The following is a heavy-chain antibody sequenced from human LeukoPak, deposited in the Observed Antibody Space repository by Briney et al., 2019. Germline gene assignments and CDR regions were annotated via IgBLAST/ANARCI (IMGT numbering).Heavy chain of an antibody. CDR2: IIPIFGTA. V-gene: IGHV1-69*05. D-gene: IGHD1-26*01. J-gene: IGHJ4*02. CDR3: ARGEGELPPADGY. Sequence: ASVKVSCKASGGTFSSYAISWVRQAPGQGLEWMGGIIPIFGTANYAQKFQGRVTMTRNTSISTAYMELSSLRSEDTAVYYCARGEGELPPADGYWGQGTLVTVSS. CDR1: GGTFSSYA.